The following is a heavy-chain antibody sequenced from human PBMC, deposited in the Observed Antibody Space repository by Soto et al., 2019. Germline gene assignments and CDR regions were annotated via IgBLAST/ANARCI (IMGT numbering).Heavy chain of an antibody. Sequence: GGSLRLSCAAAEFTFSTYGMHWVRQVPGKGLEWVALIWYDGSDKYYADSVKGRFTISRDNSKNTLYLQMNSLRAEDTAVYYCARGTGNYYYYMDVWGKGTTVTVSS. CDR2: IWYDGSDK. CDR3: ARGTGNYYYYMDV. J-gene: IGHJ6*03. V-gene: IGHV3-33*01. CDR1: EFTFSTYG.